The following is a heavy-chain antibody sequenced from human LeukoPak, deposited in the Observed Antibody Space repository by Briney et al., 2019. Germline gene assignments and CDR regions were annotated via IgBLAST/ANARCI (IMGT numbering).Heavy chain of an antibody. CDR1: GARLTNPTYF. Sequence: PSETLSLTCSVSGARLTNPTYFQWSWFRLPPGKGLEFIGKIFASGTAALTPSLKSRVTMSLDTSKNEFSLRLTSVTAEDSAVYYCARFKSGGFYYFDSWGQGTLVTVSS. CDR2: IFASGTA. V-gene: IGHV4-61*01. CDR3: ARFKSGGFYYFDS. J-gene: IGHJ4*02. D-gene: IGHD2-15*01.